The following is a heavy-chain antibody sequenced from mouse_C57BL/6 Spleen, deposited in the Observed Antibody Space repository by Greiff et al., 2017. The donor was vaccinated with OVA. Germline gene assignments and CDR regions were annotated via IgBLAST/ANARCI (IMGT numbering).Heavy chain of an antibody. J-gene: IGHJ1*03. Sequence: EVQLQQSGAELVRPGASVKLSCTASGFTIKDYYMHWVKQRPEQGLEWIGRIDPEDGDTEYAPKFQGKATMTADTSSNTAYLQLSSLTSEDTAVYYGTGTYYSNYGYFDVWGTGTTVTVSS. D-gene: IGHD2-5*01. CDR1: GFTIKDYY. V-gene: IGHV14-1*01. CDR3: TGTYYSNYGYFDV. CDR2: IDPEDGDT.